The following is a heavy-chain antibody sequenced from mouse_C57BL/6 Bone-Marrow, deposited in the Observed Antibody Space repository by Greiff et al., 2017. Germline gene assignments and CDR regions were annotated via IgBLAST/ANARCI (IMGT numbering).Heavy chain of an antibody. D-gene: IGHD1-1*01. CDR1: GFSLSTFGMC. CDR2: IWWDDDK. CDR3: ARIAIYYYGLFAY. J-gene: IGHJ2*01. Sequence: QVTLKESGPGILQPSQTLSLTCSFSGFSLSTFGMCVGWIRQPSGKGLEWLARIWWDDDKYYNPALKSLLTLSQDTSKNRVFLKLDNRDTADTATYYCARIAIYYYGLFAYWGQGTTLTVSS. V-gene: IGHV8-8*01.